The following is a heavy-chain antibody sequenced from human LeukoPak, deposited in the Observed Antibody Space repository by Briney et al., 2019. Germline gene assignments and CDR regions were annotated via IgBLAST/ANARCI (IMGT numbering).Heavy chain of an antibody. CDR2: IKQDGSEK. D-gene: IGHD5-24*01. CDR1: GFXFSNYW. Sequence: PGGSLRLSCAASGFXFSNYWIIRVRQAPGKGLEWVGNIKQDGSEKRYADSVRGRFSISRDNAQTSLYLQMNSLRAEDTAVYYCARASDPWLQLTWGQGTLVTVSS. J-gene: IGHJ5*02. CDR3: ARASDPWLQLT. V-gene: IGHV3-7*05.